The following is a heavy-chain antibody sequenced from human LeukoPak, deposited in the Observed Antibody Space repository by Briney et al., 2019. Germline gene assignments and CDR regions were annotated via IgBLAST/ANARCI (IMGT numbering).Heavy chain of an antibody. D-gene: IGHD2-2*01. CDR3: AVDIVVVPAATNPDY. Sequence: ASVKVSCKASGYTFTGYYMHWVRQAPGQGLEWMGWINPNSGGTNYAQKFQGRVTMTRDTSISTAYMELSRPRSDDTAVYYCAVDIVVVPAATNPDYWGQGTLVTVSS. CDR1: GYTFTGYY. V-gene: IGHV1-2*02. J-gene: IGHJ4*02. CDR2: INPNSGGT.